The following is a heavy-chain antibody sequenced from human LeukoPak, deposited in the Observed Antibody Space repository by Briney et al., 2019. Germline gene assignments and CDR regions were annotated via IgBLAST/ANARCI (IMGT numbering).Heavy chain of an antibody. CDR2: INPNSGGT. D-gene: IGHD2-2*01. J-gene: IGHJ4*02. CDR1: GYTFTGYY. V-gene: IGHV1-2*02. CDR3: ARFCSSSSCPFDY. Sequence: ASVKVSCKASGYTFTGYYMHWVRQAPGQGLEWMGWINPNSGGTNYAQKFQGRVTMTRDTSISTAYMELSRLRSDDTAVYYCARFCSSSSCPFDYWGQGTLVTVSS.